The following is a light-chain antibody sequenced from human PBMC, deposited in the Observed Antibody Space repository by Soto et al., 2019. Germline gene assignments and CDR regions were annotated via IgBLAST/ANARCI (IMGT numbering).Light chain of an antibody. V-gene: IGKV1-5*01. CDR1: QSVSSW. Sequence: DIQMTQSPPTLPAFVGDTVTITRRASQSVSSWLAWYQQKPGTAPNLLIYDASSLASGVPSRFSGSGSGTKFTLTIRSLQPDDFATYYCPQYISFPRTFGQGTKV. CDR2: DAS. CDR3: PQYISFPRT. J-gene: IGKJ1*01.